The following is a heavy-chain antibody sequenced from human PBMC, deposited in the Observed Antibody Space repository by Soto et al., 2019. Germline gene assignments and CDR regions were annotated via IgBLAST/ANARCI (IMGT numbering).Heavy chain of an antibody. Sequence: GGSLRLSCAASGFTFSSYSMNWVRQAPGKGVEWVSSISSSSSYIYYADSVKGRFTISRDNAKNSLYLQMNSLRAEDTAVYYCARSCSSTSCYTDAFDIWGQGTMVTVSS. CDR1: GFTFSSYS. CDR3: ARSCSSTSCYTDAFDI. J-gene: IGHJ3*02. CDR2: ISSSSSYI. D-gene: IGHD2-2*02. V-gene: IGHV3-21*01.